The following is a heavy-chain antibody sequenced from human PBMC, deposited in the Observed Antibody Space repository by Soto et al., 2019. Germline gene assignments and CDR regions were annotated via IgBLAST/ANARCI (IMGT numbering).Heavy chain of an antibody. CDR2: IIPMFDTT. CDR3: ARMVYSGYVYFDY. V-gene: IGHV1-69*06. CDR1: GGTFSSYA. J-gene: IGHJ4*02. D-gene: IGHD5-12*01. Sequence: SVKVSCKASGGTFSSYAISWVRQAPGQGLEWMGGIIPMFDTTNYAQKLQGRVTITADKSTSTAYMELTSLRSEDTAVYYCARMVYSGYVYFDYWGQGTLVTVSS.